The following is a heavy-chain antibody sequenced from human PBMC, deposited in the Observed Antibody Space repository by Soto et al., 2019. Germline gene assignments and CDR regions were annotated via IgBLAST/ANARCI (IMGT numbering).Heavy chain of an antibody. CDR1: GFSLSTSGVG. D-gene: IGHD3-9*01. Sequence: QITVKESGPKLVKPSQTLTLTCAFSGFSLSTSGVGVGWVRQPPGTAPEWLALIYWDDDKRYRPSLKSRLSITQDTSKDLVVLTMTNMDPMDTATYYCVHQDWYTNNYCVALWGRGTLVTVSS. J-gene: IGHJ2*01. CDR2: IYWDDDK. CDR3: VHQDWYTNNYCVAL. V-gene: IGHV2-5*02.